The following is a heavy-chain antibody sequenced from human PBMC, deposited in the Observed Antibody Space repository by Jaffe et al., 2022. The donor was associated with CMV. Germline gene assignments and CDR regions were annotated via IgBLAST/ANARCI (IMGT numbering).Heavy chain of an antibody. CDR2: ISSSSSYI. CDR1: GFTFSSYS. D-gene: IGHD2-15*01. Sequence: EVQLVESGGGLVKPGGSLRLSCAASGFTFSSYSMNWVRQAPGKGLEWVSSISSSSSYIYYADSVKGRFTISRDNAKNSLYLQMNSLRAEDTAVYYCARVVVVADDYYYYYYMDVWGKGTTVTVSS. CDR3: ARVVVVADDYYYYYYMDV. J-gene: IGHJ6*03. V-gene: IGHV3-21*01.